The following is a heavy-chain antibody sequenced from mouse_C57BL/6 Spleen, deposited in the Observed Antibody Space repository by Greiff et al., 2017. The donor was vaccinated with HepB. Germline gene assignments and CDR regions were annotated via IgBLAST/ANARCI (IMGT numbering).Heavy chain of an antibody. D-gene: IGHD2-3*01. Sequence: EVQVVESGGGLVKPGGSLKLSCAASGFTFSDYGMHWVRQAPEKGLEWVAYISSGSSTIYYADTVKGRFTISRDNAKNTLFLQMTSLRSEDTAMYYCARGRLLYWGQGTTLTVSS. CDR3: ARGRLLY. CDR1: GFTFSDYG. CDR2: ISSGSSTI. J-gene: IGHJ2*01. V-gene: IGHV5-17*01.